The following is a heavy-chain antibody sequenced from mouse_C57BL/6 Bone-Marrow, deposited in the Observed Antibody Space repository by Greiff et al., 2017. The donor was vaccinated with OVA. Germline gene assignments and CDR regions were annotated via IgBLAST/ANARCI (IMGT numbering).Heavy chain of an antibody. D-gene: IGHD4-1*01. Sequence: QVQLKQSGAELARPGASVKLSCKASGYTFTSYGISWVKQRTGQGLEWIGEIYPRSGNTYYNEKFKGKATLTADKSSSTAYMELRSLTSEDSAVYFCAREDTGTWSWFAYWGQGTLVTVSA. CDR1: GYTFTSYG. CDR2: IYPRSGNT. V-gene: IGHV1-81*01. J-gene: IGHJ3*01. CDR3: AREDTGTWSWFAY.